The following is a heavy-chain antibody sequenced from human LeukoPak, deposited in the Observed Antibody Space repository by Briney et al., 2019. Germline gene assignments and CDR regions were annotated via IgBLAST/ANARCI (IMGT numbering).Heavy chain of an antibody. Sequence: GGSLRLSCAASGFTFSSYSMNWVRQAPGKGLEWVSSISSSSSYIYYADSVKGRFTISRDNAKNSLYLQMNGLRAEDTAVYYCARLVVPAANDYWGQGTLVTVSS. D-gene: IGHD2-2*01. CDR3: ARLVVPAANDY. V-gene: IGHV3-21*01. CDR2: ISSSSSYI. J-gene: IGHJ4*02. CDR1: GFTFSSYS.